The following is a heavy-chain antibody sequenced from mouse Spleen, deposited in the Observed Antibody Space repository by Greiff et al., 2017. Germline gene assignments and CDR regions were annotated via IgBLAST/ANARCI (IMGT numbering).Heavy chain of an antibody. D-gene: IGHD1-2*01. CDR2: INPNNGGT. J-gene: IGHJ2*01. CDR3: ARETVGYTFFDY. CDR1: GYTFTDYN. Sequence: EVQLQQSGPELVKPGASVKIPCKASGYTFTDYNMDWVKQSHGKSLEWIGNINPNNGGTIYNQKFKGKATLTADKSSSTAYMELRSLTSEDTAVYYCARETVGYTFFDYWGQGTTLTVSS. V-gene: IGHV1-18*01.